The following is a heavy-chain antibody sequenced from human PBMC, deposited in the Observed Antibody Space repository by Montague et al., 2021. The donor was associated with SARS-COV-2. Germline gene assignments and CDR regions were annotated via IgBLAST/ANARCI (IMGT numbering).Heavy chain of an antibody. CDR3: ARAPIYRSSWYAYFDY. Sequence: LRLSCTVSGDSMNNYYWSWICQPPGKGLEWIGYINYSGSTHYNPSLLSRVTLSKDTSKNQFSLRLTSVTAADTAMYFCARAPIYRSSWYAYFDYWGQGTLVTVSS. V-gene: IGHV4-59*01. CDR1: GDSMNNYY. CDR2: INYSGST. D-gene: IGHD6-13*01. J-gene: IGHJ4*02.